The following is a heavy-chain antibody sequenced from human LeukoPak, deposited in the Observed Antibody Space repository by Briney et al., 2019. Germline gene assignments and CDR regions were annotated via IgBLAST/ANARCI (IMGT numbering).Heavy chain of an antibody. CDR3: ATGPRIPMVYAIPNRGVGYFDC. D-gene: IGHD2-8*01. CDR1: GYTLTELS. Sequence: APVKVSCKVSGYTLTELSMHWVRQAPGKGLEWMGGFDPEDGETIYAQKFQGRVTMTEDTSTDTAYMELSSLRSEDTAVYYCATGPRIPMVYAIPNRGVGYFDCWGQGTLITVSS. CDR2: FDPEDGET. J-gene: IGHJ4*02. V-gene: IGHV1-24*01.